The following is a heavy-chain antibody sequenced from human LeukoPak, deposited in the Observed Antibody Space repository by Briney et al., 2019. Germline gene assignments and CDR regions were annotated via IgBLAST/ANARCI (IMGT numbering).Heavy chain of an antibody. Sequence: SGPTLVKPTHTLTLTCTFSGFALSTSGVGVGWIRQPPGKALEWLALIYWDDDKRYSPSLKSRLTITKDTSKNQVVLTMTNMDPVDTATYYCVGSGWYGYFQHWGQGTLVTVSS. D-gene: IGHD6-19*01. J-gene: IGHJ1*01. V-gene: IGHV2-5*02. CDR1: GFALSTSGVG. CDR3: VGSGWYGYFQH. CDR2: IYWDDDK.